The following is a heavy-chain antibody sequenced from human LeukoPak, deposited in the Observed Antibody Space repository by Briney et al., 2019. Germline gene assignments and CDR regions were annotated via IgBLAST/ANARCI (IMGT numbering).Heavy chain of an antibody. CDR2: IIPIFGTA. J-gene: IGHJ5*02. V-gene: IGHV1-69*01. CDR1: GGTFSSYA. Sequence: SVKVSCKASGGTFSSYAISWVRQAPGQGLEWMGGIIPIFGTANYAQKFQGRVTITADESTSTAYMELSSLRSEDTAVYYCATTPTDYGGKGWFDPWGQGTLVTVSS. CDR3: ATTPTDYGGKGWFDP. D-gene: IGHD4-23*01.